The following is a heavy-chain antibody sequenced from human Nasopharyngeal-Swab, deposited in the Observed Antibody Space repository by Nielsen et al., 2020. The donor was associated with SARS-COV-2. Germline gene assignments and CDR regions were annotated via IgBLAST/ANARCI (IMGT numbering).Heavy chain of an antibody. CDR2: IYYSGST. D-gene: IGHD6-19*01. V-gene: IGHV4-59*01. CDR3: ARERGSGWYDRVYYGMDV. J-gene: IGHJ6*02. Sequence: WIRQPPGKGLEWIGYIYYSGSTNYNPSLKSRVTISVDTSKNQFSLKLSSVTAADTAVYYCARERGSGWYDRVYYGMDVWGQGTTVTVSS.